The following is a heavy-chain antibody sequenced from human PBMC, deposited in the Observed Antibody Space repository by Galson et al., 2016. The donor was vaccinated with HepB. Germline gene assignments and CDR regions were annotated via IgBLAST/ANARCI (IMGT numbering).Heavy chain of an antibody. CDR2: IYPGNSDI. CDR3: ATVDTFYHGMEV. Sequence: QSGAEVKKPGESLKISCQAYGNIFTTYWIAWVRQMPGKGLEWMAIIYPGNSDIRYSPSFKGHVTISADKSISTAYLQWSSLKASDSAMYYCATVDTFYHGMEVWGRGTTVTVSS. D-gene: IGHD5-18*01. V-gene: IGHV5-51*01. CDR1: GNIFTTYW. J-gene: IGHJ6*02.